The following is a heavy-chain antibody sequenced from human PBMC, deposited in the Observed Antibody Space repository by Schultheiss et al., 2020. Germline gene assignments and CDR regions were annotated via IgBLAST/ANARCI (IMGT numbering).Heavy chain of an antibody. CDR3: AFTISEVSIGY. CDR1: GFTFSGSA. J-gene: IGHJ4*02. D-gene: IGHD5-24*01. CDR2: IRTKTNKEAT. V-gene: IGHV3-73*01. Sequence: GESLKISCAASGFTFSGSAMHWVRQASGKGLEWLGRIRTKTNKEATTYAESVRGRFTISRDDSKNTAFLQMNSLKTEDTAIYYCAFTISEVSIGYWGRGTLVNVSS.